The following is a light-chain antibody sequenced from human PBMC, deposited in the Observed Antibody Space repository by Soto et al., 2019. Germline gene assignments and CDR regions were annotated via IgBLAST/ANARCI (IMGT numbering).Light chain of an antibody. CDR2: GAS. Sequence: EIVLTQSPGTLALSPGEGATLSCRASQSVSKYLAWYQQKPGQAPRLLIYGASSRATGIPDSFSGSGSGTVFTLTISRLEPEDFAVYYCQQYGGSPQTFGQGTKVDIK. V-gene: IGKV3-20*01. J-gene: IGKJ1*01. CDR3: QQYGGSPQT. CDR1: QSVSKY.